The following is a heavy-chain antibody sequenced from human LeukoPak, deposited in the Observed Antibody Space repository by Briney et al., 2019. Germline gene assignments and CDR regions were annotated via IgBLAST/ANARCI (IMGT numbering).Heavy chain of an antibody. CDR3: ARGETYPLFDY. J-gene: IGHJ4*02. V-gene: IGHV3-48*03. CDR1: GFTFSSYE. Sequence: GGSLRLSCAACGFTFSSYEMNWVRQAPGKGLEWVSYISSSGSTIYYAVSVKGRFTISRDNAKNSLYLQMNSLRAEDTAVYYCARGETYPLFDYWGQGTLVTVSS. CDR2: ISSSGSTI.